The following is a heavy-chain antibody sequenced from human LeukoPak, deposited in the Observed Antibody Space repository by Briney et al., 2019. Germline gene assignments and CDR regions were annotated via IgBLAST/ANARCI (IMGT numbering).Heavy chain of an antibody. J-gene: IGHJ4*02. CDR3: ARDPSNTSGNFTYFDY. CDR2: ISAYNGDT. D-gene: IGHD3-22*01. CDR1: GYTFTRHG. Sequence: ASVKVSCKASGYTFTRHGVSWVRQAPGQGLEWMGLISAYNGDTKYAQNFQGRVTITTDSSTTTAYMELKSLSSDDTAVYYCARDPSNTSGNFTYFDYWGQGTLVTVSS. V-gene: IGHV1-18*01.